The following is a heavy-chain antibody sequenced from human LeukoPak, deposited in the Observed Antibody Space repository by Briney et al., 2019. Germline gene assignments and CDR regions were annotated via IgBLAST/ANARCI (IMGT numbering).Heavy chain of an antibody. Sequence: PSETLSLTCTVSGGSISSYYWSWIRQPPGKGLEWIGYIYYSGSTNYNPSLKSRVTISVDTSKNQFSLKLSSVTAADTAVYYCARGSAAGFNYYYGMDVWGQGTTVTVSS. D-gene: IGHD6-13*01. CDR3: ARGSAAGFNYYYGMDV. J-gene: IGHJ6*02. V-gene: IGHV4-59*01. CDR1: GGSISSYY. CDR2: IYYSGST.